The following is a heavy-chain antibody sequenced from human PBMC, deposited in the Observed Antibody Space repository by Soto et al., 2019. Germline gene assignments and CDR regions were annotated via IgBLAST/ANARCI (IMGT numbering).Heavy chain of an antibody. Sequence: XGSLSLFCAASGFTFSDYYMSGIRQAPGKGLEWVSYISSSSSYTNYADSVKGRFTISRDNAKNSLYLQMNSLRAEDTAVYYCARDYTPYCSGGSCPVDWGQGTLVTVSS. J-gene: IGHJ4*02. D-gene: IGHD2-15*01. V-gene: IGHV3-11*06. CDR3: ARDYTPYCSGGSCPVD. CDR2: ISSSSSYT. CDR1: GFTFSDYY.